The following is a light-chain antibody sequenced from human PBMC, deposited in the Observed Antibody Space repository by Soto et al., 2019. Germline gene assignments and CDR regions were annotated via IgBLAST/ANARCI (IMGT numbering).Light chain of an antibody. V-gene: IGLV2-14*03. CDR1: SSDVGGYNY. CDR2: DVS. Sequence: QSVLTQPASVSGSPGQSITISCTGTSSDVGGYNYVSWYQHYPGQAPKLMLYDVSNRPSGVSNRFSGSKSGNTASLTISGLQAEDGADYYCSSYTSRNLVIFGGGTQLTVL. CDR3: SSYTSRNLVI. J-gene: IGLJ2*01.